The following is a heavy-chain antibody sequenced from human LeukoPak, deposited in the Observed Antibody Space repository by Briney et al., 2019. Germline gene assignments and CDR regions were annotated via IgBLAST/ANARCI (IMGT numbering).Heavy chain of an antibody. V-gene: IGHV3-74*01. J-gene: IGHJ4*02. Sequence: GGSLRLSCAASGFTFSSYWMHWVRQAPGKGLVWVSRINCGGSSTSYADSVKGGFTISRDNAKNTLYLQMNSLRAEDTAVYYCARDLSYDDSSGYFGYWGQGTLVTVSS. CDR2: INCGGSST. D-gene: IGHD3-22*01. CDR3: ARDLSYDDSSGYFGY. CDR1: GFTFSSYW.